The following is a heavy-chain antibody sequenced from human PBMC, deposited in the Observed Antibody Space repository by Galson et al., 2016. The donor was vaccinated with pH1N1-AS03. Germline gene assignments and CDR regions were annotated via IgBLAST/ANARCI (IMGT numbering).Heavy chain of an antibody. CDR1: GGSVSSGGYY. J-gene: IGHJ3*02. CDR3: ARERVYSVIRHPFDI. V-gene: IGHV4-61*08. CDR2: IYYTGAT. D-gene: IGHD3-10*02. Sequence: SETLSLTCTVSGGSVSSGGYYWSWLRQPPGERLEWIAYIYYTGATNYNPSLKSRVTISIDTSKNQFSLNLSSVTAADTAVYFCARERVYSVIRHPFDIWGQGTMVTVSS.